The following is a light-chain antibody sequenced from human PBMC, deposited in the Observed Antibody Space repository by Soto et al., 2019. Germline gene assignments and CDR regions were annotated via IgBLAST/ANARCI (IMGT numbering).Light chain of an antibody. Sequence: EIVLTQSPATLSLSPGERATLSCRASQSVSSDLAWYQRKPGRAPRLLIYGASTRATGIPARFSGSGSGTEFALTITSLQSEDFAVYYCQQYNNWPPWTFGQGTKVDIK. CDR3: QQYNNWPPWT. CDR2: GAS. J-gene: IGKJ1*01. CDR1: QSVSSD. V-gene: IGKV3-15*01.